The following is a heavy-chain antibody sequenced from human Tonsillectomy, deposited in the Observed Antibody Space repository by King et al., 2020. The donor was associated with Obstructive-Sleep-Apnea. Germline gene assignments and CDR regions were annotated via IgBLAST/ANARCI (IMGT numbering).Heavy chain of an antibody. Sequence: VQLVESGGGVVQPGRSLRLSCAASGFTFSSYAMHWVRQAPGKGLEWVAVISYDGSNKYYADSVKGRFTISRDNSKNTLYLQMNSLSAEDTAVYYCAREGLRRAFDIWGQGTMVTVSS. D-gene: IGHD5-12*01. CDR2: ISYDGSNK. CDR1: GFTFSSYA. V-gene: IGHV3-30*04. J-gene: IGHJ3*02. CDR3: AREGLRRAFDI.